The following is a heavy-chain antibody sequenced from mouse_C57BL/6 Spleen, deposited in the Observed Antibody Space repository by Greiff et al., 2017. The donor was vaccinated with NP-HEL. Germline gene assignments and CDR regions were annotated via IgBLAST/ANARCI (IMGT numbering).Heavy chain of an antibody. V-gene: IGHV5-15*01. CDR3: ARQDGYYAMDY. CDR2: ISNLAYSI. Sequence: EVKVVESGGGLVQPGGSLKLSCAASGFTFSDYGMAWVRQAPRKGPEWVAFISNLAYSIYYADTVTGRFTISRENAKNTLYLEMSSLRYEDTAMYYCARQDGYYAMDYWGQGTSVTVSS. CDR1: GFTFSDYG. J-gene: IGHJ4*01. D-gene: IGHD2-3*01.